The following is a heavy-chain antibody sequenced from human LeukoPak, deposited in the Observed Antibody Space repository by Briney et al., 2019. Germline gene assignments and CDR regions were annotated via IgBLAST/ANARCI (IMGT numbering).Heavy chain of an antibody. CDR1: GDSVSSNSAA. J-gene: IGHJ4*02. CDR3: ARGYSSSWYGYNYYFDY. Sequence: QSQTLSLTCAISGDSVSSNSAAWNWIRQSPSRGLEWLGRTYYRSKWYNDYAVSVKSRITINPDTSKNQFSLQLNSVTPEDTAVYYCARGYSSSWYGYNYYFDYWGQGTLVTVSS. D-gene: IGHD6-13*01. V-gene: IGHV6-1*01. CDR2: TYYRSKWYN.